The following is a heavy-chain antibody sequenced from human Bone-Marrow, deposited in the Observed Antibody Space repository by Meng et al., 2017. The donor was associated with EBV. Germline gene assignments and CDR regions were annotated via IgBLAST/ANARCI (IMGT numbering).Heavy chain of an antibody. CDR1: GGSIRSSNW. V-gene: IGHV4-4*02. CDR3: AAGFRELVRSRDY. Sequence: QVERQVSGPRLVRPSGTLSLTCVFSGGSIRSSNWWSWVRQPPGKGLEWIGEIFYGGSTNYNPSLESRVTISVDKSKNQFSLKLSSVTAADTAVYYCAAGFRELVRSRDYWGQGTLVTVSS. D-gene: IGHD3-10*01. J-gene: IGHJ4*02. CDR2: IFYGGST.